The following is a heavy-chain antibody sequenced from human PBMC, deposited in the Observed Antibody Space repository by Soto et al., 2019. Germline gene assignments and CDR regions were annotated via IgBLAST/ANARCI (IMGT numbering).Heavy chain of an antibody. Sequence: GGSLRLSCAASGFTFSDHAMNWVRQAPGKGLEWVSSISSSSSYIYYADSVKGRFTISRDNAKNSLYLQMNSLRAEDTAVYYCARDSSYSSGWTHNSFDPWGQGTLVTLSS. CDR3: ARDSSYSSGWTHNSFDP. CDR2: ISSSSSYI. D-gene: IGHD6-19*01. J-gene: IGHJ5*02. CDR1: GFTFSDHA. V-gene: IGHV3-21*01.